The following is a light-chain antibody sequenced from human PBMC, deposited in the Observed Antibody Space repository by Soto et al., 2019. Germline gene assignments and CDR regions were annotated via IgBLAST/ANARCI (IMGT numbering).Light chain of an antibody. CDR2: DDN. Sequence: NFMLTQPHSVSESPGKTVTISCTRTSGGIATSYVQWYQQRPDSAPTTIIYDDNQRPSGVPVRFSGSIDSSSNSASLTISGLKTEDEADYYCQSYGSGNWVFGGGTKLTVL. CDR3: QSYGSGNWV. CDR1: SGGIATSY. V-gene: IGLV6-57*03. J-gene: IGLJ3*02.